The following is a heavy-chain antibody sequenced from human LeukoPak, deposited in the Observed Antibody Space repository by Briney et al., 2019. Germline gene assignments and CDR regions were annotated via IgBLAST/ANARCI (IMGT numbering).Heavy chain of an antibody. J-gene: IGHJ4*02. CDR2: IHTSGNT. CDR3: ARDGVSISHDY. V-gene: IGHV4-4*07. Sequence: PSETLSLTCTVSGGPIGGYYWSWIRQPAGKGLEWIGRIHTSGNTNYNPSLKSRVSMSVDTSKNQFSLKLTSITAADTAVYYCARDGVSISHDYWGQGTLVTVSS. CDR1: GGPIGGYY. D-gene: IGHD5/OR15-5a*01.